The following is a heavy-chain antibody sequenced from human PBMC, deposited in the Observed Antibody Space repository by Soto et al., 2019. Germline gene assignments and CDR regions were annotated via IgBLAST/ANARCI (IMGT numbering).Heavy chain of an antibody. Sequence: SETLSLTCTVSGGSISSSSYYWGWIRQPPGKGLEWIGSIYYSGSTYYNQSLKSRVTISVDTSKNQFSLKLSSVTAADTAVYYFAIHSLAARIPLYDYYYYMDVWGKGTTVTVSS. V-gene: IGHV4-39*01. CDR1: GGSISSSSYY. D-gene: IGHD6-6*01. CDR2: IYYSGST. CDR3: AIHSLAARIPLYDYYYYMDV. J-gene: IGHJ6*03.